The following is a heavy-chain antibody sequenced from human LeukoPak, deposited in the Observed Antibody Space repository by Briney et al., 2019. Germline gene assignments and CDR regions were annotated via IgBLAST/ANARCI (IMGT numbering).Heavy chain of an antibody. D-gene: IGHD2-2*01. J-gene: IGHJ6*03. V-gene: IGHV4-34*01. CDR2: INHSGRT. CDR3: ARGLVNIVVVPAARAYYYYYYMDV. CDR1: GGPFSGYY. Sequence: PAETLSLTCAVYGGPFSGYYWSWIRQPPGKGLEWIGEINHSGRTNYNPPLKSRVTISVDTSKTQFSLKLSSVTAADTAVYYCARGLVNIVVVPAARAYYYYYYMDVWGKGTTVTVSS.